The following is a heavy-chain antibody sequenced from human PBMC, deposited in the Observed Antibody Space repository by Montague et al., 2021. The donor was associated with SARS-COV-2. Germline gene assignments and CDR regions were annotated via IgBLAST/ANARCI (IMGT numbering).Heavy chain of an antibody. Sequence: SETLSLTCTVSGGSVSSATGYWSWITQPPGKGLEWIVYIHYSGTTSYKSSRKSRVSLSLDTSKNQFSLNLTSVTAADTDVYHCEREFWYCSSSACLCNFDSWGQGTLVTVSS. CDR2: IHYSGTT. CDR1: GGSVSSATGY. J-gene: IGHJ4*02. CDR3: EREFWYCSSSACLCNFDS. D-gene: IGHD2-2*01. V-gene: IGHV4-61*01.